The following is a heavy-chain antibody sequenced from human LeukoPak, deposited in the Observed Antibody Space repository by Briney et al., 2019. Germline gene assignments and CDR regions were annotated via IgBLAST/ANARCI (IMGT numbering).Heavy chain of an antibody. Sequence: GASVNVSCKASGYTFTGYYMHWVRQATGQGLEWMGWINPNSGGTNYAQKFQGRVTMTRDTSISTAYMELSRLRSDDTAVYYYAKDYSRAVVVPAHDAFDIWGQGTMVTVSS. CDR3: AKDYSRAVVVPAHDAFDI. CDR1: GYTFTGYY. J-gene: IGHJ3*02. CDR2: INPNSGGT. D-gene: IGHD2-2*01. V-gene: IGHV1-2*02.